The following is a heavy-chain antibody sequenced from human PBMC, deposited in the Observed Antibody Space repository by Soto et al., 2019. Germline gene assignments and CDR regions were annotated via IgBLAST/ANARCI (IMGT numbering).Heavy chain of an antibody. Sequence: PGGSLRLSCAASGFTFSNAWINWVRQAPGKGLEWVSSISRSSGSTYYADSVRGRFTISRDNSKNTLYLQMNSLRAEDTAVYYCARGSFYYYMDVWGKGTTVTVSS. J-gene: IGHJ6*03. CDR1: GFTFSNAW. CDR3: ARGSFYYYMDV. CDR2: ISRSSGST. V-gene: IGHV3-23*01.